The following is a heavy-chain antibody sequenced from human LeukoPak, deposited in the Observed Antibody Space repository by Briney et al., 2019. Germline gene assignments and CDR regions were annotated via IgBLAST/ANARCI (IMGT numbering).Heavy chain of an antibody. CDR3: ARDRTSDFGVVIIPDAFDI. J-gene: IGHJ3*02. D-gene: IGHD3-3*01. Sequence: PSQTLSLTCTVSGGSISSGSYYWSWIRQPAGKGLEWIGRIYTSGSTNYNPSLKSRVTISVDTSKNQFSLKLSSVTAADTAVYYCARDRTSDFGVVIIPDAFDIWGQGTMVTVSS. CDR2: IYTSGST. CDR1: GGSISSGSYY. V-gene: IGHV4-61*02.